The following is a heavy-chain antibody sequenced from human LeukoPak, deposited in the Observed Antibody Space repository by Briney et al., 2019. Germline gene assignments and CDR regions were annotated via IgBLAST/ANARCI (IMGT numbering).Heavy chain of an antibody. CDR2: INLSGGST. J-gene: IGHJ4*02. CDR1: GYTFTSYY. D-gene: IGHD6-19*01. Sequence: ASVKVSCKASGYTFTSYYMHWVRQAPRQGLEWMGIINLSGGSTSYAQKFQGRVTMTRDTSTSTVYMELSSLRSEATAVYYCASRAGGLGGPNDYLDYWGQGTLVTVSS. CDR3: ASRAGGLGGPNDYLDY. V-gene: IGHV1-46*03.